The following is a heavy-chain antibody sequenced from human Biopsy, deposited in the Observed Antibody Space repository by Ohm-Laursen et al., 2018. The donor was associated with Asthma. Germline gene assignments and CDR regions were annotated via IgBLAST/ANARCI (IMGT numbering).Heavy chain of an antibody. CDR2: INSVFGTT. CDR3: ARKAGSCISRTCYSLDF. J-gene: IGHJ4*02. CDR1: GGTFNTYV. Sequence: ASVTVSCKSLGGTFNTYVIGWVRQAPGQGLEWMGGINSVFGTTTYPQKFQDRVTINADDSTSTVYMELSSLRSEDTAVYYCARKAGSCISRTCYSLDFWGQGTLVTVSS. V-gene: IGHV1-69*13. D-gene: IGHD2-2*01.